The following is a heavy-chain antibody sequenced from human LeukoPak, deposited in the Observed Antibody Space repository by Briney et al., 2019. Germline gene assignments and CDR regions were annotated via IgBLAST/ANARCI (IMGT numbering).Heavy chain of an antibody. J-gene: IGHJ4*02. CDR1: GFTFSSYG. CDR2: ISYDGSNK. Sequence: GGSLRLSCAASGFTFSSYGMHWVRQAPGKGLEWVAVISYDGSNKYYADSVKGRFTISRDNSKNTLYLQMNSLRAEDTAVYYCAKQVATRGEFDCWGQGTLVTVSS. V-gene: IGHV3-30*18. D-gene: IGHD5-12*01. CDR3: AKQVATRGEFDC.